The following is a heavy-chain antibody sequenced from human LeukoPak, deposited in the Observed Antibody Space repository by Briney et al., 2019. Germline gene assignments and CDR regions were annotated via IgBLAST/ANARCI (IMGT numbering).Heavy chain of an antibody. CDR3: ASERRSDFGDYDYFDY. Sequence: SETLSLTCTVSGGSIIRNSYYWGWIRQPPGKGLEWIGSIYYSGSTSYNPSLTSRLTMSVDTSKNQFSLQLNSVTAADTAVYYCASERRSDFGDYDYFDYWGQGTLVTVSS. D-gene: IGHD4-17*01. CDR2: IYYSGST. CDR1: GGSIIRNSYY. J-gene: IGHJ4*02. V-gene: IGHV4-39*07.